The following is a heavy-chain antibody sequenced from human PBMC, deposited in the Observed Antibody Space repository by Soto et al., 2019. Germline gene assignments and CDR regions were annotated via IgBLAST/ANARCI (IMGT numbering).Heavy chain of an antibody. D-gene: IGHD3-10*01. CDR2: ISAVNGNT. Sequence: GASVKVSCKASGYTFSNYAIHWVRQAPGQRLEWMGWISAVNGNTKYSERFQGRVTFTSDTSASTAYMELSSLRSEDTAVYYCARAVGSGTTGHYYYMDVWGKGTTVTVS. CDR3: ARAVGSGTTGHYYYMDV. CDR1: GYTFSNYA. J-gene: IGHJ6*03. V-gene: IGHV1-3*01.